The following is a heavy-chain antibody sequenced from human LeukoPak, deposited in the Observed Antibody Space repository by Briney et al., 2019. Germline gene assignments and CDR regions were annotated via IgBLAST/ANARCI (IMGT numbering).Heavy chain of an antibody. Sequence: SETLSLTCAVYGGSFSGYYWSWIRQPPGKGLEWIGEINHSGSTNYNPSLKSRVTISVDTSKNQFSLKLSSVTAADTAVYYRARGYYDSSGYYPTFDYWGQGTLVTVSS. J-gene: IGHJ4*02. CDR3: ARGYYDSSGYYPTFDY. CDR1: GGSFSGYY. D-gene: IGHD3-22*01. V-gene: IGHV4-34*01. CDR2: INHSGST.